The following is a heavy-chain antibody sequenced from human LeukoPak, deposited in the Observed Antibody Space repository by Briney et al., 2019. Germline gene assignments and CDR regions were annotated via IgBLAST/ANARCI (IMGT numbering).Heavy chain of an antibody. CDR3: ARRIAAAHCFDP. J-gene: IGHJ5*02. Sequence: KPSETLSLTCTVSGGSISSYYWSWIRQPPGKGLEWIGYIYYSGSTNYNPSLKSRVTISVDMSKNQFSLKLSSVTAADTAVYYCARRIAAAHCFDPWGQGTLVTVSS. V-gene: IGHV4-59*08. D-gene: IGHD6-13*01. CDR2: IYYSGST. CDR1: GGSISSYY.